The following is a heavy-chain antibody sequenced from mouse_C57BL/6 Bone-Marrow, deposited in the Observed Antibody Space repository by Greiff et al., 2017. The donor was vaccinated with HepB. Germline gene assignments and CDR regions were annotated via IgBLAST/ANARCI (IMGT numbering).Heavy chain of an antibody. D-gene: IGHD1-1*01. CDR2: INPGSGGT. J-gene: IGHJ1*03. CDR1: GYAFTNYL. V-gene: IGHV1-54*01. CDR3: AMEGFTTGVATNGYFDV. Sequence: VQLQQSGAELVRPGTSVKVSCKASGYAFTNYLIERVKQRPGQGLEWIGVINPGSGGTNYNEKFKGKATLTADKSSSTAYMQLSSLTSEDSAVYFCAMEGFTTGVATNGYFDVWGTGTTVTVSS.